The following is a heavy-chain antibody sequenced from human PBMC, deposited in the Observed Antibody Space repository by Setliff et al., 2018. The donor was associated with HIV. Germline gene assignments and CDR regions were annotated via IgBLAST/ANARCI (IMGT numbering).Heavy chain of an antibody. CDR2: ISGPSEYI. CDR1: GFTFSTYT. J-gene: IGHJ3*02. Sequence: GGSLRLSCAISGFTFSTYTMNWVRQAPGRGLEWVASISGPSEYIYYGDSVMGRFTISRDNAKNSLYLQMNSLRAEDTAIYYCTRDLNLSGGEAFDIWGQGTMVTVS. V-gene: IGHV3-21*01. CDR3: TRDLNLSGGEAFDI. D-gene: IGHD3-16*01.